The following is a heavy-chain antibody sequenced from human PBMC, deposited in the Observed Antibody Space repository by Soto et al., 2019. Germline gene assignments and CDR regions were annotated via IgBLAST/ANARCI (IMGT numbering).Heavy chain of an antibody. CDR3: VSQRLTVTTSDY. CDR2: INHSGST. D-gene: IGHD4-17*01. J-gene: IGHJ4*02. Sequence: QVQLQQWGAGLLKPSETLSLTCAVYGGSFSDYYWSWIRQPPGKGLEWIGEINHSGSTNYNPSLKSRVSISVDTSKNQFSLRLSSVTAADTAIYYCVSQRLTVTTSDYWGQGTPVTVSS. V-gene: IGHV4-34*01. CDR1: GGSFSDYY.